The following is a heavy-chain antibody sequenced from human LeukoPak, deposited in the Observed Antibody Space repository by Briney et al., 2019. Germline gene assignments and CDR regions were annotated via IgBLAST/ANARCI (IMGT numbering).Heavy chain of an antibody. Sequence: PSETLSLTCSVSGGSISSASYYWSFIRQPPGKGLEWIGSIYYSGSTYYNLSLRSRVTISVDASKNQFSLNLRSVTAADTAVYYCSRRDCSHTDCFYWYFDLWGRGALLTVSS. CDR2: IYYSGST. J-gene: IGHJ2*01. CDR3: SRRDCSHTDCFYWYFDL. D-gene: IGHD2-2*01. V-gene: IGHV4-39*07. CDR1: GGSISSASYY.